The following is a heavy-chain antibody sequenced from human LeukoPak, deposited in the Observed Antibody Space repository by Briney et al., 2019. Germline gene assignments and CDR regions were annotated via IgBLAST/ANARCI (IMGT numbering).Heavy chain of an antibody. Sequence: SETLSLTFTVSGGSISSYYWSWIRQPPGKGLEWIGYIYYSGSTNYNPSLKGRVTISVDTSKNQFSLKLSSVTAADTAVYYCARVSHAPGTYYYYYYMDVWGKGTTVTVSS. J-gene: IGHJ6*03. CDR2: IYYSGST. CDR1: GGSISSYY. V-gene: IGHV4-59*01. CDR3: ARVSHAPGTYYYYYYMDV.